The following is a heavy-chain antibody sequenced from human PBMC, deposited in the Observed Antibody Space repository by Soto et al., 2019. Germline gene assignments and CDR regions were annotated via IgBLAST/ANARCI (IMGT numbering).Heavy chain of an antibody. V-gene: IGHV1-2*04. CDR1: GYTLTGYY. J-gene: IGHJ5*02. Sequence: ASVKVSCKASGYTLTGYYMHWVRQAPGQGLEWMGWINPNSGGTNYAQKFQGWVTMTRDTSISTAYMELSRLRSDDTAVYYCARVPGTYNWNYLWFDPWGQGTLVTVPS. D-gene: IGHD1-7*01. CDR2: INPNSGGT. CDR3: ARVPGTYNWNYLWFDP.